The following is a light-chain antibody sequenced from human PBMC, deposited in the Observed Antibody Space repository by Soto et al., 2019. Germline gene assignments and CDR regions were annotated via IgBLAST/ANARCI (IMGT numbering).Light chain of an antibody. Sequence: QSALTQPASVSGSPGESITISCTGTSSDVGGYKYVSWYQQHPGKAPKLMIYEVSNRPSGVSNRFSGSKSGNTDSLTISGLQAEDEADYYCSSYTSSSTPYVFGTGTKLTVL. J-gene: IGLJ1*01. CDR2: EVS. CDR1: SSDVGGYKY. CDR3: SSYTSSSTPYV. V-gene: IGLV2-14*01.